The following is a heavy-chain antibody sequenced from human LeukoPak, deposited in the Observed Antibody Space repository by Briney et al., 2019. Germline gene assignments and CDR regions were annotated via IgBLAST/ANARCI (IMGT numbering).Heavy chain of an antibody. J-gene: IGHJ3*02. D-gene: IGHD1-26*01. CDR1: GYSFNSYW. Sequence: GESLKISCKTSGYSFNSYWIVWVRQMPGKGLEWMGVIYPGDSDTRYSPSFQGQVTISVDKSISTAYLQWSSLKASDTGIYYCARSGSLGAFDIWGQGTLVTVSS. CDR3: ARSGSLGAFDI. CDR2: IYPGDSDT. V-gene: IGHV5-51*01.